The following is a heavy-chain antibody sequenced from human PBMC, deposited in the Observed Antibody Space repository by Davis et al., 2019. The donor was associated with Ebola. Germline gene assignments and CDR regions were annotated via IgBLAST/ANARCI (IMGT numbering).Heavy chain of an antibody. CDR2: ISSSSSYI. V-gene: IGHV3-21*04. CDR1: GFTFSSYS. J-gene: IGHJ3*02. CDR3: AKDIRALRAFDI. Sequence: PGGSLRLSCAASGFTFSSYSMNWVRQAPGKGLEWVSSISSSSSYIYYADSVKGRFTISRDNAKNSLYLQMNSLRAEDTALYYCAKDIRALRAFDIWGQGTMVTVSS. D-gene: IGHD2-2*02.